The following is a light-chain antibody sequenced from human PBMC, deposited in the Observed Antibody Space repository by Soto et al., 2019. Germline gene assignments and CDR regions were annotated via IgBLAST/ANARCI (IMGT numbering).Light chain of an antibody. CDR1: QSVSSSY. V-gene: IGKV3-20*01. J-gene: IGKJ2*01. Sequence: EIVLTQSPGTLSLSPGERATLSCRASQSVSSSYLAWYQQKPGQAPRLLIYGASSRATGIPDRFSGSGSGTDFTLTISRLEPEYFSVYYCHQYGSSPTFGQGTKLEIK. CDR3: HQYGSSPT. CDR2: GAS.